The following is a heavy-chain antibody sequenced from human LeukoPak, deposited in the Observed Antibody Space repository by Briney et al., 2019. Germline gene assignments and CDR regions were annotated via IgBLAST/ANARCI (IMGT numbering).Heavy chain of an antibody. J-gene: IGHJ5*02. V-gene: IGHV4-34*01. CDR3: ARTAYYYDSSYNWFDP. Sequence: SETLSLTCAVYGGSFSGYYWSWIRQPPGKGLEWIGEINHSESTNYNPSLKSRVTISVDTSKNQFSLKLSSVTAADTAVYYCARTAYYYDSSYNWFDPWGQGTLVTVSS. D-gene: IGHD3-22*01. CDR1: GGSFSGYY. CDR2: INHSEST.